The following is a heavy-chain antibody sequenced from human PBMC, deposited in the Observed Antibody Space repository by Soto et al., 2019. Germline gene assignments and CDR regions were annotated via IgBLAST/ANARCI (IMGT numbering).Heavy chain of an antibody. Sequence: SETLSLTCIVSGESISSSSYYWGWIRQPPGKGLEWLGSIYYSGRSYYNPAFKSRVTISIDTTKNQFSLKLSSVTATATAVYYCARQRTTVVTQAYFDHWGQGALVTVSS. CDR1: GESISSSSYY. V-gene: IGHV4-39*01. CDR3: ARQRTTVVTQAYFDH. D-gene: IGHD2-21*02. J-gene: IGHJ4*02. CDR2: IYYSGRS.